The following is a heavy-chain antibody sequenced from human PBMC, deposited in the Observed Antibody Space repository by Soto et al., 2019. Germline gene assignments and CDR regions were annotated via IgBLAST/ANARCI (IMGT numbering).Heavy chain of an antibody. J-gene: IGHJ5*02. D-gene: IGHD3-22*01. V-gene: IGHV1-69*13. CDR2: IIPIFGTA. CDR1: GGTFSSYA. CDR3: ASQAFYDSSGYYLAP. Sequence: GASVKVSCKASGGTFSSYAISWVRQAPGQGLEWMGGIIPIFGTANYAQKFQGRVTITADGSTSTAYMELSSLRSEDTAVYYCASQAFYDSSGYYLAPWGPGPLVTVSS.